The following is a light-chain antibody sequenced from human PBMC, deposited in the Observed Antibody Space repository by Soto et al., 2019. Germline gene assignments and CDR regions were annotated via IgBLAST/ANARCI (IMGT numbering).Light chain of an antibody. CDR3: QQRSNWPPRT. CDR1: QSIPNNN. CDR2: GAS. V-gene: IGKV3D-20*02. J-gene: IGKJ1*01. Sequence: EIVLTQSPGTLSLSPGEIATLSFSASQSIPNNNFAWYQQKPGQAPRLLIYGASNRATGIPDRFSGSGSGTDFTLTISRLEPEDFAVYYCQQRSNWPPRTFGQGTKVDIK.